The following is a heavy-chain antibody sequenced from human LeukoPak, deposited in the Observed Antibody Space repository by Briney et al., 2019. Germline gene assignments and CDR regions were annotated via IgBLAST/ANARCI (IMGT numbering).Heavy chain of an antibody. V-gene: IGHV4-34*01. CDR2: INHSGGT. Sequence: SETLSLTCAVYGGSFSGYYWSWIRQPPGKGLEWIGEINHSGGTNYNPSLKSRVTISVDTSKNQFSLKLSSVTAADTAVYYCARVQGAAAGFYFDYWGQGTLVTVSS. CDR1: GGSFSGYY. J-gene: IGHJ4*02. D-gene: IGHD6-13*01. CDR3: ARVQGAAAGFYFDY.